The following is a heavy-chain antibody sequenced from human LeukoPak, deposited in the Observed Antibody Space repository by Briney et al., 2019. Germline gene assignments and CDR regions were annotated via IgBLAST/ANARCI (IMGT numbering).Heavy chain of an antibody. V-gene: IGHV7-4-1*02. CDR2: INTNTGNP. J-gene: IGHJ6*03. D-gene: IGHD2-15*01. CDR3: ARGRVEYYYSMDV. Sequence: GASVKVSCKASGYTFTNYGINWVRQAPGQGLEWLGWINTNTGNPTYAQGFTGRFVFSLDTSVSTAYLQISSLKAEDTAVYYCARGRVEYYYSMDVWGKGTTVTVSS. CDR1: GYTFTNYG.